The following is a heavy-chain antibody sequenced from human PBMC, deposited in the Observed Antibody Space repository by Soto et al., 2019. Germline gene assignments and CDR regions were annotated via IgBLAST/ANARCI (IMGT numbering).Heavy chain of an antibody. D-gene: IGHD1-7*01. Sequence: QALLDQSGAEVRKPGSSVKVSCKASGGAFGTFAISWVRQAPGQGLEWVGGIIPIYGTAHYAQKFQGRVTITADKSTSTSYMELSSLRSEDTAVYYCARDMTRTVVPYFDFWGQGTLVTVSS. CDR2: IIPIYGTA. CDR3: ARDMTRTVVPYFDF. CDR1: GGAFGTFA. V-gene: IGHV1-69*06. J-gene: IGHJ4*02.